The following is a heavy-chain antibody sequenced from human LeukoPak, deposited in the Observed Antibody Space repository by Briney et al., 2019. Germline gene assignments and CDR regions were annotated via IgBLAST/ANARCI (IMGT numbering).Heavy chain of an antibody. CDR3: AASAITFSSGWFVY. CDR2: ISKDGSST. V-gene: IGHV3-74*01. Sequence: GGSLRLSCAASGFTFSNYWMQWVRQTPKKGLVWLSRISKDGSSTVYADSVKGRFTISRDNAKNTLYLQMNSLRDEDTAVYYCAASAITFSSGWFVYWGQGSLVTVSS. J-gene: IGHJ4*02. D-gene: IGHD6-19*01. CDR1: GFTFSNYW.